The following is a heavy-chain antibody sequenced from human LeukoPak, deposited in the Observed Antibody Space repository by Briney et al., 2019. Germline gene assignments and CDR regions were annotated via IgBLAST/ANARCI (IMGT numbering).Heavy chain of an antibody. CDR3: ARDYSYGSGYLY. CDR1: GFTFSSFT. CDR2: ITTSTSYI. V-gene: IGHV3-21*01. Sequence: GGSLRLSCAASGFTFSSFTMNWVRQAPGKGLEWVSSITTSTSYIYYADSVKGRFTISRDNAKNSLYLQMNSLRAEDTAVYYCARDYSYGSGYLYWGQGTLVTVSS. J-gene: IGHJ4*02. D-gene: IGHD3-3*01.